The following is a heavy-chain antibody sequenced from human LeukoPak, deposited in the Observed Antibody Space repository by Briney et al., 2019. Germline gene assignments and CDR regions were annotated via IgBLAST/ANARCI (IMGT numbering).Heavy chain of an antibody. CDR3: AKYAPPTTVVTRFFDY. Sequence: PGGSLRLSCAASGFTFSSYAMSWVRQAPGKGLEWVSYISSSSSAIYYADSVKGRFTISRDNSKNTLYLQMNSLRVEDTAVYYCAKYAPPTTVVTRFFDYWGQGTLVTVSS. J-gene: IGHJ4*02. V-gene: IGHV3-48*01. CDR1: GFTFSSYA. D-gene: IGHD4-23*01. CDR2: ISSSSSAI.